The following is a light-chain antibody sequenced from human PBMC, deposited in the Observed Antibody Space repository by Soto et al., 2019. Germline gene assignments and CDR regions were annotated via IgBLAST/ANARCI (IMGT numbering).Light chain of an antibody. CDR1: QGIRSG. J-gene: IGKJ4*01. CDR2: AAS. CDR3: QQSNSFPRT. V-gene: IGKV1-12*01. Sequence: DIQMTQSPSSVSASVGDRVTITCRASQGIRSGLAWYQQKPGKAPKLLIYAASSLQSGVPSRFSASGSGTDFPITISSLQHEDVANYYFQQSNSFPRTFGGGTKVEIK.